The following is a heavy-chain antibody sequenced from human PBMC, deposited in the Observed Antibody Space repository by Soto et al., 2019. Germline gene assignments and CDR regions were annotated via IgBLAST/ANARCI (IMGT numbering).Heavy chain of an antibody. Sequence: EVQLVESGGGLVQPGGSLRLSCAASGFTFSSYSMNWVRQAPGKGLEWVSYISSSSSTIYYADSVKGRFTISRDNAKXXXXXXXXXXXXXXXXXXXXXXDXXXXXXPIDYWGQGTLVTVSS. CDR2: ISSSSSTI. CDR3: XXDXXXXXXPIDY. J-gene: IGHJ4*02. V-gene: IGHV3-48*01. CDR1: GFTFSSYS.